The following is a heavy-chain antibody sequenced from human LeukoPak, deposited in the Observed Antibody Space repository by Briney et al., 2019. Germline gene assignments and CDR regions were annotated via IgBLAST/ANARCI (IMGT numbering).Heavy chain of an antibody. CDR2: ISGSGGST. CDR1: GFTFSSYA. J-gene: IGHJ4*02. CDR3: AKAAVVVILYYFDY. D-gene: IGHD3-22*01. Sequence: PGRSLRLSCTASGFTFSSYAMSWVRQAPGKGLEWVSAISGSGGSTYYADSVKGRFTISRDNSKNTLYLQMNSLRAEDTAVYYCAKAAVVVILYYFDYWGQGTLVTVSS. V-gene: IGHV3-23*01.